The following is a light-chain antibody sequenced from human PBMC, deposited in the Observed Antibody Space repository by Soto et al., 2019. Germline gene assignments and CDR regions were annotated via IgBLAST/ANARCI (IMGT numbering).Light chain of an antibody. CDR3: KHYNSDSEA. Sequence: DIQMTQSPSTLSGYVGDRVTITCRASQTISSWLAWYQQKPGQAPKLLIYKASTFKSGVPSRFSGSGSGTEFTLTISSRQPDDFATYYCKHYNSDSEAFGQGTKVELK. CDR2: KAS. J-gene: IGKJ1*01. CDR1: QTISSW. V-gene: IGKV1-5*03.